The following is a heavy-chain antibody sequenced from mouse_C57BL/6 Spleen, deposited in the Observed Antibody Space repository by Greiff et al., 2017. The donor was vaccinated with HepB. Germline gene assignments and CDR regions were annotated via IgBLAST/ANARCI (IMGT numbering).Heavy chain of an antibody. CDR2: TDPSDSET. V-gene: IGHV1-52*01. J-gene: IGHJ1*03. Sequence: QVQLQQPGAELVRPGSSVKLSCKASGYTFTSYWMHWVKQRPIQGLEWIGNTDPSDSETHYNQKFKDKATLTVDKSSSTAYMQLSSLTSEDSAVYYCALTTVGYWYFDVWGTGTTVTVSS. CDR1: GYTFTSYW. D-gene: IGHD1-1*01. CDR3: ALTTVGYWYFDV.